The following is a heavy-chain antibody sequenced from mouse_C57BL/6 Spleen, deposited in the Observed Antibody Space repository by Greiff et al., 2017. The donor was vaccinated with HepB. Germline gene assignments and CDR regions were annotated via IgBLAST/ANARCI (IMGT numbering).Heavy chain of an antibody. CDR3: ARGGSSHYAMDY. Sequence: VKLQQSGAELARPGASVKLSCKASGYTFTSYGISWVKQRTGQGLEWIGEIYPSSGNTYYNEKFKGKATLTADKSSSTAYMELRSLTSEDSAVYFCARGGSSHYAMDYWGQGTSVTVSS. J-gene: IGHJ4*01. CDR1: GYTFTSYG. CDR2: IYPSSGNT. V-gene: IGHV1-81*01. D-gene: IGHD1-1*01.